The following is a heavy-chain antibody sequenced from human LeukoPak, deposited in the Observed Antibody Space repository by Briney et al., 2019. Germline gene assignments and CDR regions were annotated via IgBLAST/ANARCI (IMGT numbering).Heavy chain of an antibody. V-gene: IGHV4-34*01. J-gene: IGHJ4*02. D-gene: IGHD5-18*01. CDR1: GGSFSGYY. CDR3: AREEYSYGSDY. CDR2: INHSGST. Sequence: SETLSLTCAVYGGSFSGYYWSWIRQPPGKGLEWIGEINHSGSTNYNPSLKSRVTISVDTSKNQFSLKLSSVTAADTAVYYCAREEYSYGSDYWGQGTLVTVSS.